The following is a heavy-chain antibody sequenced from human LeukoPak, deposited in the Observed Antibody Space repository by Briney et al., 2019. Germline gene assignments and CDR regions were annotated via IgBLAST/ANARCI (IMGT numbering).Heavy chain of an antibody. J-gene: IGHJ4*02. CDR1: GYTFTGYY. D-gene: IGHD3-22*01. V-gene: IGHV1-2*06. CDR3: ARRYYDSSGYYGIDY. Sequence: ASVNVSCKASGYTFTGYYMHWVRQAPGQGLEWMGRINPNSGGTNYAQKFQGRVTMTRDTSISTAYMELSRLRSDDTAVYYCARRYYDSSGYYGIDYWGQGTLVTVSS. CDR2: INPNSGGT.